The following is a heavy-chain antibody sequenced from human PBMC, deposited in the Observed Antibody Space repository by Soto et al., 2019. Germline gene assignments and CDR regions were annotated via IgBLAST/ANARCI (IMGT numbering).Heavy chain of an antibody. J-gene: IGHJ6*02. CDR1: GLHINNAW. Sequence: EVQLVESGGSFIQPGGSLRLSCAASGLHINNAWMNWVRQAPGKGLEWVGRIKTKGEGGPTDYAAAVKGRFTVSRDDSKNTPHLQMNSLKTEDTAVYYCTTGSVEGVWGQGTTVTVSS. CDR3: TTGSVEGV. CDR2: IKTKGEGGPT. V-gene: IGHV3-15*07. D-gene: IGHD2-15*01.